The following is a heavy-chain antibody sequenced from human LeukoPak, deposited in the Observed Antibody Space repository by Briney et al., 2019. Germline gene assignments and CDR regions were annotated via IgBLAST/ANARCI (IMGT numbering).Heavy chain of an antibody. D-gene: IGHD6-19*01. V-gene: IGHV5-51*01. CDR2: IYPGDSDT. J-gene: IGHJ4*02. Sequence: GESLKISCKGSGYSFTSYWIGWVRQMPGKGLEWMGIIYPGDSDTRYSPSFQGQVTISADKSISTAYLQWSSLKASDTAMYYCARQGFGRSGWYVVGATRWYYFDYWGQGTLVTVSS. CDR1: GYSFTSYW. CDR3: ARQGFGRSGWYVVGATRWYYFDY.